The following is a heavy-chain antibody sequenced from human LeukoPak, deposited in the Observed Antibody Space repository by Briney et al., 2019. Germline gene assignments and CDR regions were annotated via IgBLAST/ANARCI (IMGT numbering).Heavy chain of an antibody. J-gene: IGHJ3*02. CDR1: GFTFSSYA. CDR3: AKMTYYYGSGSPHHDAFDI. D-gene: IGHD3-10*01. Sequence: PGGSLRLSCAASGFTFSSYAMSWARQAPGKGLEWVSAISGSGGSTYYADSVKGRFTISRDNSKNTLYLQMNSLRAEDTAVYYCAKMTYYYGSGSPHHDAFDIWGQGTMVTVSS. CDR2: ISGSGGST. V-gene: IGHV3-23*01.